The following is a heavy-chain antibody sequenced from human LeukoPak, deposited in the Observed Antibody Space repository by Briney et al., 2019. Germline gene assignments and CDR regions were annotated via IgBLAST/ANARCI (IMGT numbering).Heavy chain of an antibody. J-gene: IGHJ4*02. CDR1: GFSVISNY. CDR2: IYSGGST. D-gene: IGHD6-19*01. V-gene: IGHV3-53*01. Sequence: PGGSLRLSCAASGFSVISNYMSWVRQAPGKGLELVSIIYSGGSTYYADSVKGRFTISRDNSKNTLYLQMNSLRAEDTAVYYCARESIAISSGRPTGPFDYWGQGTLVTVSS. CDR3: ARESIAISSGRPTGPFDY.